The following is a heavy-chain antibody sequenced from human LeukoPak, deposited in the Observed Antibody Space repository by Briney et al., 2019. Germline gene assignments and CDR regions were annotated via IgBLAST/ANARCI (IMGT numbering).Heavy chain of an antibody. CDR3: ANLPYHWNTHFGDY. CDR1: GFTFTHYG. D-gene: IGHD1-1*01. J-gene: IGHJ4*02. CDR2: IASDGNYK. Sequence: PGGSLRLSCAASGFTFTHYGMHWVRQAPGKGLEWVAYIASDGNYKDYGDSVKGRFTISRDNSRNTLYLQMDSLRAEDTAVYYCANLPYHWNTHFGDYWGQGTLVSVSS. V-gene: IGHV3-30*02.